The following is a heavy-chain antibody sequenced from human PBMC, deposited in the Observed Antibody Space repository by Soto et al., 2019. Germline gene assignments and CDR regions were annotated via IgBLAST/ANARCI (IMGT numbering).Heavy chain of an antibody. Sequence: PGGSLRLSCAASGFTFSDYYMSWIRQAPGKGLEWVSYISSSGSTIYYADSVKGRFTISRDNAKNSLYLQMNSLRAEDTAVYYCARDGDYYDSSGYLTGLDYWGQGTLVTVSS. J-gene: IGHJ4*02. CDR3: ARDGDYYDSSGYLTGLDY. CDR1: GFTFSDYY. V-gene: IGHV3-11*01. CDR2: ISSSGSTI. D-gene: IGHD3-22*01.